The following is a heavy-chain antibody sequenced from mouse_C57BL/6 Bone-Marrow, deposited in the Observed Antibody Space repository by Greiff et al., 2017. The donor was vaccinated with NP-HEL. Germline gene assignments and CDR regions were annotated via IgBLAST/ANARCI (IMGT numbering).Heavy chain of an antibody. CDR2: INPNNGGT. V-gene: IGHV1-26*01. J-gene: IGHJ4*01. Sequence: VQLHQSGPELVKPGASVKISCKASGYTFTDYYMNWVKQSHGKSLEWIGDINPNNGGTSYNQKFKGKATLTVDKTSSTAYMELLSLTSEDSAVYYCARWVTTRDYAMDYWGQGTSVTVSS. CDR1: GYTFTDYY. CDR3: ARWVTTRDYAMDY. D-gene: IGHD2-2*01.